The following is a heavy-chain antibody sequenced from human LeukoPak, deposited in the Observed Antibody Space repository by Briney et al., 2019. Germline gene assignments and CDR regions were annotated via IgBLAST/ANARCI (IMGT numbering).Heavy chain of an antibody. J-gene: IGHJ4*02. CDR1: GFTFSNYE. D-gene: IGHD7-27*01. CDR2: ISRTGDRI. V-gene: IGHV3-23*01. Sequence: PGGSLRLSCAASGFTFSNYEMNWVRQAPGKGLEWISYISRTGDRIQYADSVKGRFTISRDNSKNTLYLQMNSLRAEDTAVYYCAKDWRTGEALDYWGQGTLVTVSS. CDR3: AKDWRTGEALDY.